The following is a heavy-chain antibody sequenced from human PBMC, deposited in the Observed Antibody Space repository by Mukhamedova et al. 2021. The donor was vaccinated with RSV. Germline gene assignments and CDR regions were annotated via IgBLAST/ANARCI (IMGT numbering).Heavy chain of an antibody. CDR1: GFTFSSYA. Sequence: GFTFSSYAMHWVRQAPGKGLEWVAVISYDGSNKYYADSVKGRFTISRDNFKNTLYLQMNSLRAEDTTVYYCARNYYDSSGYY. CDR3: ARNYYDSSGYY. CDR2: ISYDGSNK. J-gene: IGHJ6*01. V-gene: IGHV3-30*04. D-gene: IGHD3-22*01.